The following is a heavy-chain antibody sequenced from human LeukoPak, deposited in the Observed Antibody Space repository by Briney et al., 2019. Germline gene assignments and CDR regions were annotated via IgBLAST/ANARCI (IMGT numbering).Heavy chain of an antibody. D-gene: IGHD6-19*01. J-gene: IGHJ6*03. CDR3: ARGISSGWKLYYYYYYMDV. CDR1: GGSISSYY. Sequence: PSETLSLTCTVSGGSISSYYWSWIRQPAGKGLEWIGRIYTSGSTNYNPSLKSRVTMSVDTSKNQFSLKLSSVTAADTAVYYCARGISSGWKLYYYYYYMDVWGKGTTVTVSS. V-gene: IGHV4-4*07. CDR2: IYTSGST.